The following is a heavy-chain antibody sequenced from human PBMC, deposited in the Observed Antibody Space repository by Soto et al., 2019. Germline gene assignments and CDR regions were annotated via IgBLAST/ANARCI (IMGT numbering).Heavy chain of an antibody. CDR2: IYYSGST. CDR3: ARVGAEIAAAGTNEKYYYYYMDV. J-gene: IGHJ6*03. CDR1: SGSISSSNW. D-gene: IGHD6-13*01. Sequence: SETLSLTCAVSSGSISSSNWWSWVRQPPGKGLEWIGYIYYSGSTNYNPSLKSGVTIAVDTSKNQFSLKLSSVTDADTAVYYCARVGAEIAAAGTNEKYYYYYMDVWGKGTTVTVSS. V-gene: IGHV4-4*02.